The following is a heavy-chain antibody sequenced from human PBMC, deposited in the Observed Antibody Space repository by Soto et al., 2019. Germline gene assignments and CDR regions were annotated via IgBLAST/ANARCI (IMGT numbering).Heavy chain of an antibody. CDR3: ARATGDLWFGELVRDGRLDY. D-gene: IGHD3-10*01. Sequence: SATLSLTCAVSGGSISSSNWWSWVRQPPGKWLEWIGEIYHSGSTNYNPSLKSRVTISVDKSKNQFSLKLSSVTAADTAVYYCARATGDLWFGELVRDGRLDYWGQGILVTVSS. J-gene: IGHJ4*02. CDR2: IYHSGST. V-gene: IGHV4-4*02. CDR1: GGSISSSNW.